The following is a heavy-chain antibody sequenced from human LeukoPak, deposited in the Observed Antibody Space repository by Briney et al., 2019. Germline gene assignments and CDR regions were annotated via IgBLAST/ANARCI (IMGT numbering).Heavy chain of an antibody. J-gene: IGHJ4*02. D-gene: IGHD3-10*01. CDR2: IRYDGSNK. CDR3: AKDPITLYYYGSGGYQEY. CDR1: GFTFSSYG. Sequence: GGSLRLSCAASGFTFSSYGMHWVRQAPGKGLEWVAFIRYDGSNKYYADSVKGRFTISRDNSKNTLYLQMNSLRAEDTAVYYCAKDPITLYYYGSGGYQEYWGQGTLVTVSS. V-gene: IGHV3-30*02.